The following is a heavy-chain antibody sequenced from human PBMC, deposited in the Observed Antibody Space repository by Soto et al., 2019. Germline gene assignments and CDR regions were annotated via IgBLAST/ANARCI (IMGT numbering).Heavy chain of an antibody. CDR2: TSYDGKNK. CDR1: GFTFSNFV. CDR3: ARERAIAATGIFYY. J-gene: IGHJ4*02. D-gene: IGHD6-13*01. V-gene: IGHV3-30*04. Sequence: QVQLVESGGGVVQPGGSLRLSCAASGFTFSNFVMHWVRQAPGKGLEWVAATSYDGKNKDHAGSVKGRFTISRDNPKNTLYLQMNSLRHEDTAVYFCARERAIAATGIFYYWGQGTLVTVSS.